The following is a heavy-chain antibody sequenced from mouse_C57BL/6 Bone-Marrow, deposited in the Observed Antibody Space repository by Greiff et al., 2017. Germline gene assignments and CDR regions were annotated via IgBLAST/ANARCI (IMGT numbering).Heavy chain of an antibody. V-gene: IGHV1-9*01. CDR1: GYTFTGYW. D-gene: IGHD2-5*01. J-gene: IGHJ1*03. Sequence: LVESGAELMKPGASVKLSCKATGYTFTGYWIEWVKQRPGHGLEWIGEILPGSGSTNYNEKFKGKATFTADTSSNTAYMLLSSLTTEDSAIYYCAREGFYSNYVYWYFDVWGTGTTVTVSS. CDR2: ILPGSGST. CDR3: AREGFYSNYVYWYFDV.